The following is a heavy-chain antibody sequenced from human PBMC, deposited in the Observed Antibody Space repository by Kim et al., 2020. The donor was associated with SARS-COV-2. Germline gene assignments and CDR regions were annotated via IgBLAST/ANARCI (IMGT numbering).Heavy chain of an antibody. J-gene: IGHJ4*02. CDR3: ARESASWFGELLPFDY. Sequence: SVKGRFTISRDNAKNSLYLQMNSMRAEDTAVYYCARESASWFGELLPFDYWGQGTLVTVSS. D-gene: IGHD3-10*01. V-gene: IGHV3-11*06.